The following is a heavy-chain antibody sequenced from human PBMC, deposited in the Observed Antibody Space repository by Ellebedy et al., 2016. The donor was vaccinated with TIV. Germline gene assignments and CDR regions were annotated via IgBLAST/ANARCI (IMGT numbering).Heavy chain of an antibody. Sequence: GGSLRLSCVVSGFTFGDHYMDWVRQAPGKGLEWVANINPDGSTRTSVDSVRGRFTTSRDDAKNSVYLQLNSLRAEDAGIYYCARDSNGWSRDYWGQGTLVTVSS. CDR3: ARDSNGWSRDY. CDR2: INPDGSTR. CDR1: GFTFGDHY. V-gene: IGHV3-7*01. J-gene: IGHJ4*02. D-gene: IGHD6-19*01.